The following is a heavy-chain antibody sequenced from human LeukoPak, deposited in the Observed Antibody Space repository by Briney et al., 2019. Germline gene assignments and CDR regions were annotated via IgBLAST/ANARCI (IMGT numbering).Heavy chain of an antibody. CDR3: AKSHGSGYYYYMDV. D-gene: IGHD3-10*01. CDR1: GFTFSSYW. V-gene: IGHV3-9*03. Sequence: GGSLRLSCAASGFTFSSYWMDWVRQAPGKGLVWVSGISWNSGSIGYADSVKGRFPISRDNAKNSLYLQMNSLRAEDMALYHCAKSHGSGYYYYMDVWGKGTTVTVSS. J-gene: IGHJ6*03. CDR2: ISWNSGSI.